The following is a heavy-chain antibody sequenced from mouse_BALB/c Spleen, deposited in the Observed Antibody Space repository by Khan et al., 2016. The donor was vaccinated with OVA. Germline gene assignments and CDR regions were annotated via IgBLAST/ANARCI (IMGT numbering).Heavy chain of an antibody. V-gene: IGHV5-4*02. J-gene: IGHJ3*01. Sequence: EVELVESGGGLVKPGGSLKLSCAASGFTFSDYYMYWVRQTPEKRLEWVATISDGGSYTYYPDSVKGRFTISRDDAKNNLYLQMSSLKSEDTAMYFCARGHYGSRFAYWGQGTLVTVSA. CDR2: ISDGGSYT. D-gene: IGHD2-1*01. CDR3: ARGHYGSRFAY. CDR1: GFTFSDYY.